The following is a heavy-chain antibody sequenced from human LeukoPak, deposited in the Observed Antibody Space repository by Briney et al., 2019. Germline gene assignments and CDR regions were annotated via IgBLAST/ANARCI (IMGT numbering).Heavy chain of an antibody. J-gene: IGHJ4*02. CDR1: GFTFSSYA. V-gene: IGHV3-64D*09. D-gene: IGHD3-10*01. Sequence: GGSLRLSCSASGFTFSSYAMHWVRQAPGKGLEYVSAISSNGGSTYYADSVKGRFTISRDNSKNTLYLQMSSLRAEDTAVYSCVKVMVRGVITPFFDYWGQGTLVTVSS. CDR3: VKVMVRGVITPFFDY. CDR2: ISSNGGST.